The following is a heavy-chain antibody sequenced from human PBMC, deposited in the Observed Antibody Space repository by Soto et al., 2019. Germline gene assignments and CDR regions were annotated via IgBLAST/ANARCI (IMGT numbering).Heavy chain of an antibody. J-gene: IGHJ5*02. CDR1: GFTFSSYW. CDR2: IKQDGGEK. CDR3: ARRSGRGWSYLAS. D-gene: IGHD6-19*01. V-gene: IGHV3-7*01. Sequence: EVQLVESGGGLVQPGGSLRLSCAASGFTFSSYWMSWVRQAPGKGLEWVANIKQDGGEKYYVDSVKGRFTISRDNAENSLYLQMTGLRAGDTAVNNCARRSGRGWSYLASWGQGPRVTVS.